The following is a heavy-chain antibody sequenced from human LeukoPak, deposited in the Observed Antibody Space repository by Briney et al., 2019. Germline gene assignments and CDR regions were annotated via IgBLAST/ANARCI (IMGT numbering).Heavy chain of an antibody. CDR3: ARDGRGWTTYYYYGIDA. CDR2: FSTSSSTI. D-gene: IGHD2-15*01. CDR1: GFTFSSYE. J-gene: IGHJ6*02. Sequence: GGSLRLSCAASGFTFSSYELNWGPRAPGQAGEERSYFSTSSSTIYYAASLKGRVTISRDNAKKSIYLHMNSLRAEATAVYDCARDGRGWTTYYYYGIDAWGQGTPVTVSS. V-gene: IGHV3-48*03.